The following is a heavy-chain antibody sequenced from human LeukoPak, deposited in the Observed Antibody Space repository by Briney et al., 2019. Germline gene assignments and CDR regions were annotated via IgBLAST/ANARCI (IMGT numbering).Heavy chain of an antibody. CDR2: IYHSGST. D-gene: IGHD5-24*01. CDR1: GYSISSGYY. J-gene: IGHJ4*02. Sequence: SETLSLTCAVSGYSISSGYYWGWIRQPPGKGLEWIGSIYHSGSTYYNPSLKSRVTISVDTSENQFSLKLSSVTAADTAVYYCARRGDGYNQRGFDYWGQGTLVTVSS. CDR3: ARRGDGYNQRGFDY. V-gene: IGHV4-38-2*01.